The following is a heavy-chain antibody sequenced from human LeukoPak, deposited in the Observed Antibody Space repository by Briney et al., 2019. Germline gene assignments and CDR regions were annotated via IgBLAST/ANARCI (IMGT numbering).Heavy chain of an antibody. CDR3: ARGGGYYDSSGYYGY. CDR2: INPNSGGT. D-gene: IGHD3-22*01. CDR1: GYTFTGYY. Sequence: GASVKVSCKASGYTFTGYYMHWVRQAPGQGLEWMGWINPNSGGTNYAQKFQGRVTMTRDTSISTAYMELSRLRSDDTAVYYCARGGGYYDSSGYYGYWGQGTLVTVSS. V-gene: IGHV1-2*02. J-gene: IGHJ4*02.